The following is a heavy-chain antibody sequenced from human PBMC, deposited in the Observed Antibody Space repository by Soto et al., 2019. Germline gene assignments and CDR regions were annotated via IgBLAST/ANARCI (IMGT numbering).Heavy chain of an antibody. D-gene: IGHD3-22*01. V-gene: IGHV4-38-2*01. Sequence: PSETLSLTCAVSGYSISSGFYWGWLRQPPGKGPQWIGNIFHRGTTYYNPSLMSRAAISVDTAKNEFSLRLSAVTAADTAVYYCARLDSPYYYNSSGYFTYWGQGALVTVSS. CDR2: IFHRGTT. CDR1: GYSISSGFY. CDR3: ARLDSPYYYNSSGYFTY. J-gene: IGHJ4*01.